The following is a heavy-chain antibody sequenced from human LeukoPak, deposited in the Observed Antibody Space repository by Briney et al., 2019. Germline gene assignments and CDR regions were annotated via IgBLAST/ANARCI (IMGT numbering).Heavy chain of an antibody. CDR3: ARMRVTIFGVVIMPDNWFDP. J-gene: IGHJ5*02. V-gene: IGHV1-18*01. CDR2: ISAYNGNT. CDR1: GYIFAHNG. Sequence: ASVKVSCKTSGYIFAHNGISWVRQAPGQGLEWMGWISAYNGNTNYAQKLQDRVTMTTDTSRSTAYMELRSLRSDDTAVYYCARMRVTIFGVVIMPDNWFDPWGQGTLVTVSS. D-gene: IGHD3-3*01.